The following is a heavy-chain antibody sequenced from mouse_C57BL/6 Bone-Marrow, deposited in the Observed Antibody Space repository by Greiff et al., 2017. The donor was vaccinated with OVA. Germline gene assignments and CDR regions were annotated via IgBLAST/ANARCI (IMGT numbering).Heavy chain of an antibody. J-gene: IGHJ3*01. CDR1: GYTFTSYW. CDR2: INPSNGGT. Sequence: QVHVKQPGTELVKPGASVKLSCKASGYTFTSYWMHWVKQRPGQGLEWIGNINPSNGGTNYNEKFKSKATLTVDKSSSTAYMQLSSLTSEDSAVYYCARSRDGYYWFAYWGQGTLVTVSA. CDR3: ARSRDGYYWFAY. V-gene: IGHV1-53*01. D-gene: IGHD2-3*01.